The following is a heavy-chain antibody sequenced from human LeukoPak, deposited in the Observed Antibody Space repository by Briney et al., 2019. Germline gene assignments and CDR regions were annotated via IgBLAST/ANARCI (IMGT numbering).Heavy chain of an antibody. CDR3: AKDKYNWNYFDY. Sequence: PGGSLRLSCAASGFTFSDYYMSWIRQAPGRGLEWVSYISSSSSYTNYADSVKGRFTISRDNAKKSLYLQMNSLRAEDTAVYYCAKDKYNWNYFDYWGQGTLVTVSS. CDR2: ISSSSSYT. D-gene: IGHD1-20*01. V-gene: IGHV3-11*05. J-gene: IGHJ4*02. CDR1: GFTFSDYY.